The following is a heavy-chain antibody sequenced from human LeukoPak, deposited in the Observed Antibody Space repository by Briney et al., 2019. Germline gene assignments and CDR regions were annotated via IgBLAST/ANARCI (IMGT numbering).Heavy chain of an antibody. CDR3: AAGAEWELLYGHDY. J-gene: IGHJ4*02. V-gene: IGHV3-74*01. CDR2: INTDGSIT. CDR1: GFTFSSYW. Sequence: GGSLRLSCAASGFTFSSYWMNWVRHAPGKGLVWVSRINTDGSITNYADSVKGRFSISRDNAKNTLYLQMSSLRSEDTAVYYCAAGAEWELLYGHDYWRQGTLVTVSS. D-gene: IGHD1-26*01.